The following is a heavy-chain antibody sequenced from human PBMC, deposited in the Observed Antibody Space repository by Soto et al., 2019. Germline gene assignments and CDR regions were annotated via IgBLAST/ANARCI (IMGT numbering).Heavy chain of an antibody. CDR3: ASWAPYPHYYFDY. Sequence: SETLSLTCTVSCGSISSGGYYWSWIRQHPGKGLEWIGYIYYSGSTYYNPSLKSRVTISVDTSKNQFSLKLSSVTAADTAVYYCASWAPYPHYYFDYWGQGTLVTVSS. CDR2: IYYSGST. CDR1: CGSISSGGYY. V-gene: IGHV4-31*03. D-gene: IGHD3-16*01. J-gene: IGHJ4*02.